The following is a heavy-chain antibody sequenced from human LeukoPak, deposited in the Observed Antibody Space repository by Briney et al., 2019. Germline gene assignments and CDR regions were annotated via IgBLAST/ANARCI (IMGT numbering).Heavy chain of an antibody. J-gene: IGHJ4*02. CDR2: IIPIFGTA. D-gene: IGHD5-18*01. V-gene: IGHV1-69*06. CDR1: GGTFSSYA. Sequence: GSSVKVSCKTSGGTFSSYAISWVRQAPGQGLEWMGRIIPIFGTANYAQKFQGRVTITADKSTSTAYMELSSLRSEDTAVYYCAREIQLWSDSYGSAPFFDYWGQGTLVTVSS. CDR3: AREIQLWSDSYGSAPFFDY.